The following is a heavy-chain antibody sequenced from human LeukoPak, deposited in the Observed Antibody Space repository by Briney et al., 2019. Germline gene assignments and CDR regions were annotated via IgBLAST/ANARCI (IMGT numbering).Heavy chain of an antibody. J-gene: IGHJ4*02. Sequence: ASVKVSCKASGYTFTSYYMHWVRQASGQGLEWMGIINPGGGGTSYAQKFQGRVTMTRDTSTSTVYMELSSLRSEDTAVFYCARGYYAGFDYWGQGTLVTVSS. CDR1: GYTFTSYY. V-gene: IGHV1-46*01. D-gene: IGHD3-10*01. CDR2: INPGGGGT. CDR3: ARGYYAGFDY.